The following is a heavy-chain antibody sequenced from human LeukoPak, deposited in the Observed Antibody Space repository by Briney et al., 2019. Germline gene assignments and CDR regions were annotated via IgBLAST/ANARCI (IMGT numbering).Heavy chain of an antibody. CDR1: GYTFTSYD. J-gene: IGHJ4*02. CDR3: ARLGYRSSTSCYWTLDY. V-gene: IGHV1-18*01. CDR2: ISAYNGNT. D-gene: IGHD2-2*01. Sequence: ASVKVSCKASGYTFTSYDINWVRQATGQGLEWMGWISAYNGNTNYAQKLQGRVTMTTDTSTSTAYMELRSLRSDDTAVYYCARLGYRSSTSCYWTLDYWGQGTLVTVSS.